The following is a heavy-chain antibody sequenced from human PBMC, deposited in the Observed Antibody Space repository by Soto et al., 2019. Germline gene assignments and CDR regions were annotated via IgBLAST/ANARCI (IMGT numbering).Heavy chain of an antibody. CDR1: GFTFSNAW. V-gene: IGHV3-15*01. D-gene: IGHD6-6*01. CDR3: TTDGYSSSPEDYYYYMDV. CDR2: IKSKTDGGTT. J-gene: IGHJ6*03. Sequence: GGSLRLSCAASGFTFSNAWMSWVRQAPGKGLEWVGRIKSKTDGGTTDYAAPVKGRFTISRDDSKNTLYLQMNSLKTEDTAVYYCTTDGYSSSPEDYYYYMDVWGKGTTVTVSS.